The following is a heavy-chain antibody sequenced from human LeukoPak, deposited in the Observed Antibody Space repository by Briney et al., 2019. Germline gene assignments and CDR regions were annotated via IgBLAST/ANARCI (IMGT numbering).Heavy chain of an antibody. J-gene: IGHJ4*02. Sequence: SETLSLTCTVSGGSISSYYWSWIRQPAGKGLEWIGRIYTSGSTNYNPSLKSRVTTSVDTSKNQFSLKLSSVTAADTAVYYCARDKGSGYSNALDYWGQGTLVTVSS. CDR1: GGSISSYY. CDR2: IYTSGST. V-gene: IGHV4-4*07. D-gene: IGHD3-22*01. CDR3: ARDKGSGYSNALDY.